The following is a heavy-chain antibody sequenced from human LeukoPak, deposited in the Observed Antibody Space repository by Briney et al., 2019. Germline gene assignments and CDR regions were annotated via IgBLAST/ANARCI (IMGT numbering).Heavy chain of an antibody. Sequence: GASVKVSCKASGYTFTSYGISWVRQAPGQGLEWMGWISAYNGNTKYALNLQGRVTMTTDTSTSTAYMELRSLRSDDTAVYYCARGYYYDSSGYYYDYFDCWGQGTLVTVS. CDR1: GYTFTSYG. CDR2: ISAYNGNT. CDR3: ARGYYYDSSGYYYDYFDC. D-gene: IGHD3-22*01. J-gene: IGHJ4*02. V-gene: IGHV1-18*01.